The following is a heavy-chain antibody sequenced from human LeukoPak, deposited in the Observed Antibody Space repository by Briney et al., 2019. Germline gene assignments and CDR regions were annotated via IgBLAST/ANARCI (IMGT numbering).Heavy chain of an antibody. D-gene: IGHD3-10*01. CDR1: GGSISSYY. J-gene: IGHJ4*02. CDR2: MYYSGST. CDR3: ARTYYYGSGSYYNFDY. V-gene: IGHV4-59*01. Sequence: KPSETLSLTCTVSGGSISSYYWSWIRQPPGKGLEWIGYMYYSGSTDYNPSLKSRVTISVDTSKNQFSLKLSSVTAADTAVYYCARTYYYGSGSYYNFDYWGQGTLVTVSS.